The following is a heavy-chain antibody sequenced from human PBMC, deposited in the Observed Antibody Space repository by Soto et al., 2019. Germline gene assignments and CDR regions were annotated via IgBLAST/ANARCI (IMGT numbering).Heavy chain of an antibody. CDR2: IVVGSGIT. V-gene: IGHV1-58*01. D-gene: IGHD5-12*01. J-gene: IGHJ6*02. CDR1: GFSFIGSA. Sequence: QMHLVQSGPEVKKPGTSVKVSCKASGFSFIGSAVQWVRQARGQRLEWIGWIVVGSGITKYAQHFQERVSMSRDKSTSTAYMELSSLRAEDTAVYYCAAGQEQYRGYDFDYYYGMDVWGQGTKVTVYS. CDR3: AAGQEQYRGYDFDYYYGMDV.